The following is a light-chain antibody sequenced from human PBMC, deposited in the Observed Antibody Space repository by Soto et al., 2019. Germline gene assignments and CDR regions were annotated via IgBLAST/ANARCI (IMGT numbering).Light chain of an antibody. CDR2: NVY. Sequence: QSALTQPASVSGFPGQSINISCTGSRSDIGVHSFVSWYQQHPTMVPKLIIYNVYRRPSGVSGRFSASKAGNTASLTISGLQADDEANYYSSAYTSAATLFGGGTKLTVL. J-gene: IGLJ2*01. V-gene: IGLV2-14*03. CDR3: SAYTSAATL. CDR1: RSDIGVHSF.